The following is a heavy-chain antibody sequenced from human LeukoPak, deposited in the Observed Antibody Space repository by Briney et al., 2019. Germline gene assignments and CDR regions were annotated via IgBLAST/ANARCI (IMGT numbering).Heavy chain of an antibody. D-gene: IGHD4-17*01. J-gene: IGHJ4*02. CDR3: AKEIWPTVTTPGHTHFDY. V-gene: IGHV3-7*01. CDR2: SKQDGSEK. CDR1: GFTFRDYW. Sequence: EGSLRLSCVASGFTFRDYWMTWVRQAPGKGLEWVAHSKQDGSEKYYVDSVKGRFTISRDNAKNSLYPQMNSLRAEDTAVYYCAKEIWPTVTTPGHTHFDYWGQGTLVTVSS.